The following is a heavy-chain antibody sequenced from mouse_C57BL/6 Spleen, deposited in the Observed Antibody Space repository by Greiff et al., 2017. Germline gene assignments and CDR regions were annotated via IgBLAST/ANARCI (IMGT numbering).Heavy chain of an antibody. D-gene: IGHD4-1*01. V-gene: IGHV1-52*01. Sequence: QVQLHQPGAELVRPGSSVKLSCKASGSTFTSYWMHWVKQRPIQGLAWIGNIAPSASETHYNQKFKDKATLTVDKPSRTAYMQLRSLTSEDSAVYYCERSNYYYAMDYRGEGTSGTVSS. CDR3: ERSNYYYAMDY. CDR2: IAPSASET. J-gene: IGHJ4*01. CDR1: GSTFTSYW.